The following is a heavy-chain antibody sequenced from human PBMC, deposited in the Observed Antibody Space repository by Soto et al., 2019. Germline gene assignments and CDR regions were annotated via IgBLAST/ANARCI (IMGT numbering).Heavy chain of an antibody. J-gene: IGHJ5*02. V-gene: IGHV4-34*01. Sequence: SETLSLTCAIYGGSFSGYYWSWIRQPPGKGLEWIGEINHSGSTNYNPSLKSRVTISVDTSKNQFSLKLSSVTAADTAVYYCARKEGWLVPAAIRNWFDPWGQGTLVTVSS. D-gene: IGHD2-2*02. CDR2: INHSGST. CDR3: ARKEGWLVPAAIRNWFDP. CDR1: GGSFSGYY.